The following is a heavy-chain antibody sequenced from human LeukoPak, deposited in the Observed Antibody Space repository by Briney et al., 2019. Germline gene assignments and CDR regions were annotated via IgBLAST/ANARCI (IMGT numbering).Heavy chain of an antibody. CDR1: GGTFSSYA. V-gene: IGHV1-69*06. Sequence: SVKVSCKASGGTFSSYAISWVRQAPGQGLEWMGGIIPIFGTANYAQKFQGRVTITADKSTSTAYMELSSLRSEDTAVYYCARDKPAGGRAFDYWGQGTLVTVSS. D-gene: IGHD2-2*01. J-gene: IGHJ4*02. CDR3: ARDKPAGGRAFDY. CDR2: IIPIFGTA.